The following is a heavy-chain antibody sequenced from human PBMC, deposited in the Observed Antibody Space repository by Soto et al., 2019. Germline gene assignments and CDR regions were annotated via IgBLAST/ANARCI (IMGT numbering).Heavy chain of an antibody. CDR2: ITRSGDNT. J-gene: IGHJ2*01. Sequence: EVQLLESGGGLVQPGGSLRLSCAASGFSFSSYAMTWVRQAPGKGLEWVSAITRSGDNTNYVDSVKGRFTISRDNSKNTLYLQMNSLRAVDTAVYYCAKVGSYYESCDHWYFDLWGRGTLVTVSS. CDR1: GFSFSSYA. CDR3: AKVGSYYESCDHWYFDL. D-gene: IGHD3-22*01. V-gene: IGHV3-23*01.